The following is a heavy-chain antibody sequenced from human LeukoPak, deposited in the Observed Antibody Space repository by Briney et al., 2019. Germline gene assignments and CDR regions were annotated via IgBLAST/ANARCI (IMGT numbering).Heavy chain of an antibody. CDR3: ARYLSSGYSSGWYLDY. J-gene: IGHJ4*02. CDR1: GGSISSSSYY. CDR2: IYYSGST. Sequence: SETLSLTCTVSGGSISSSSYYWGWIRQPPGKGLEWIGSIYYSGSTYYNPSLKSRVTISVDTSKNQFSLKLSSVTAADTAVYYCARYLSSGYSSGWYLDYWGQGTLVTVSS. V-gene: IGHV4-39*07. D-gene: IGHD6-19*01.